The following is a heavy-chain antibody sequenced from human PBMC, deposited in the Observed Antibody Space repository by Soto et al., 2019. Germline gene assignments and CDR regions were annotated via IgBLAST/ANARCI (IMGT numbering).Heavy chain of an antibody. Sequence: ITLKESGPTLVKPTQTLTLTCTFSGFSLTSGVVGVGWIRQPPGEALEWLALIYWNDEQYYNPSMRNRLTITRDTSKNQEVLTMTNMDPVDTATYYCAHRLPGPSGYDVWGQGTTVTVSS. CDR1: GFSLTSGVVG. D-gene: IGHD6-13*01. CDR3: AHRLPGPSGYDV. J-gene: IGHJ6*02. CDR2: IYWNDEQ. V-gene: IGHV2-5*01.